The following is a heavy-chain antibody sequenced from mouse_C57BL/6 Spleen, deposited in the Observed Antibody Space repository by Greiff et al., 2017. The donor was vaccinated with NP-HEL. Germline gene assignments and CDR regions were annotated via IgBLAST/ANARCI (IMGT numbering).Heavy chain of an antibody. D-gene: IGHD1-1*01. J-gene: IGHJ4*01. CDR2: IYPRSGNT. CDR3: AIFRGSSYAMDY. V-gene: IGHV1-81*01. CDR1: GYTFTSYG. Sequence: VQLQQSGAELARPGASVKLSCKASGYTFTSYGISWVKQRTGQGLEWIGEIYPRSGNTYYNEKFKGKGTLTAEKSSSTAYMELRSLTSEDSAVYFCAIFRGSSYAMDYWGQGTSVTVSS.